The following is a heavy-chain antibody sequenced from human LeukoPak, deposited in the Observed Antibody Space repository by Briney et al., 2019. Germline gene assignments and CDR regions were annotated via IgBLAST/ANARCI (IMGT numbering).Heavy chain of an antibody. Sequence: SETLSLTCTVSGGSISSSSYYWGWIRQPPGKGLEWIGYIYYSGSTNYNPSLKSRVTISVDTSKNQFSLKLSSVTAADTAVYYCARDSSPRVSGYDFYYGMDVWGQGTTVTVSS. CDR1: GGSISSSSYY. J-gene: IGHJ6*02. CDR2: IYYSGST. V-gene: IGHV4-61*05. CDR3: ARDSSPRVSGYDFYYGMDV. D-gene: IGHD5-12*01.